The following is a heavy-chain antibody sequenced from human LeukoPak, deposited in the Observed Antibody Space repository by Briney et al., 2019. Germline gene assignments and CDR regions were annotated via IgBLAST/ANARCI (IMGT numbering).Heavy chain of an antibody. J-gene: IGHJ4*02. V-gene: IGHV1-46*01. CDR3: ASDEIAVAGFDY. Sequence: ASVTVSCKASGYTFTSYYMHWVRQAPGQGLEWMGIINPSGGSTSYAQKFQGRVTMTRDTSTSTVYMELSSLRSEDTAVYYCASDEIAVAGFDYWGQGTLVTVSS. D-gene: IGHD6-19*01. CDR1: GYTFTSYY. CDR2: INPSGGST.